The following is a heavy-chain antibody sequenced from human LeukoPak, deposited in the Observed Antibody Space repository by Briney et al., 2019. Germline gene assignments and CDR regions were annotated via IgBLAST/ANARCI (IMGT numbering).Heavy chain of an antibody. D-gene: IGHD3-3*01. CDR2: VSLGDGSTR. V-gene: IGHV3-33*06. CDR3: AKSPYYDFWPFDY. Sequence: GGSLRLSCAASGFTFSNYGMHWVRQAPGKGLEWVAVVSLGDGSTRNYADSVKGRFTISRDNSQNILYLQMNNLRAEDTAVYYCAKSPYYDFWPFDYWGQGTLVTVSS. CDR1: GFTFSNYG. J-gene: IGHJ4*02.